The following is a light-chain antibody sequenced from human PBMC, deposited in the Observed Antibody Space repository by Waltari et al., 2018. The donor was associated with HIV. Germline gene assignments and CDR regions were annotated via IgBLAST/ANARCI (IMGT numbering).Light chain of an antibody. CDR1: SSHIGAGYA. CDR3: QSFDSSLSSSVV. CDR2: GDT. Sequence: QSVLTQAPSVSGAPRQRLTISCSGSSSHIGAGYAVHWYQQRPGTAPKLLIYGDTNRPSGVPDRFSGSKSGTSASLVITGLQAEDEADYYCQSFDSSLSSSVVFGGGTKLTVL. J-gene: IGLJ2*01. V-gene: IGLV1-40*01.